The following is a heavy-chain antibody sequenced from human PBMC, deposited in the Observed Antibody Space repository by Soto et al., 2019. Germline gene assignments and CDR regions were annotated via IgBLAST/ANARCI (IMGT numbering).Heavy chain of an antibody. CDR1: CYTFSNFG. CDR3: ARVGYYYGSGSYLFDP. D-gene: IGHD3-10*01. CDR2: ISPYNDNT. V-gene: IGHV1-18*01. J-gene: IGHJ5*02. Sequence: APVKVSCKGSCYTFSNFGIRLMRKAPGQGLEWMGWISPYNDNTNYAQRFKGRITMTIDTYTNTAYMELRSLRSDDTAVYYCARVGYYYGSGSYLFDPWGQGTLVTVSS.